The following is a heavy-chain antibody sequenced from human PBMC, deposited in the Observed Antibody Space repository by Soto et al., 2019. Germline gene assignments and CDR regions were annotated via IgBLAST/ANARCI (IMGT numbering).Heavy chain of an antibody. CDR1: GGTFSSYT. D-gene: IGHD6-6*01. Sequence: QVQLVQSGAEVKKPGSSVKVSCKASGGTFSSYTISWVRQAPGQVLEWMGRIIPILGIANYAQKFQCRVTITADKSTSTAYMELSSLRSEDTAVYYCARGDSSSPNYYYYYYMDVWGKGTTVTVSS. CDR3: ARGDSSSPNYYYYYYMDV. V-gene: IGHV1-69*02. J-gene: IGHJ6*03. CDR2: IIPILGIA.